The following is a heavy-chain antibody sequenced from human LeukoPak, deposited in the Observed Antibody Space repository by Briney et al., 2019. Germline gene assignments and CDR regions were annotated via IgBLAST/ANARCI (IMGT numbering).Heavy chain of an antibody. Sequence: ASVKVSCKASGYAFTTFGIMWVRQAPGQGLEWMGWISTSKTYTRYAQKVQGRATLTTDPSTSTAYLELTSLTSDDTAVYFCARGSDTSWPFDFWGQGTKVTVSS. J-gene: IGHJ4*02. CDR3: ARGSDTSWPFDF. V-gene: IGHV1-18*01. CDR2: ISTSKTYT. D-gene: IGHD2-2*01. CDR1: GYAFTTFG.